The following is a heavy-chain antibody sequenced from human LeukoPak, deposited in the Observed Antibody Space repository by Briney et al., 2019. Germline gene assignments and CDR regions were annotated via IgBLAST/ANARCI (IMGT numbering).Heavy chain of an antibody. V-gene: IGHV1-8*01. J-gene: IGHJ6*02. Sequence: EASVKVSCKASGYTFTSYDINWVRQATGQGLEWMGWMNPNSGNTGYAQKFQGRVTMTRNTSISTAYMELSSLRSEDTAVYYCARGQSILRYFDWLSDYYYYGMDVWGQGTTVTVSS. CDR2: MNPNSGNT. CDR3: ARGQSILRYFDWLSDYYYYGMDV. CDR1: GYTFTSYD. D-gene: IGHD3-9*01.